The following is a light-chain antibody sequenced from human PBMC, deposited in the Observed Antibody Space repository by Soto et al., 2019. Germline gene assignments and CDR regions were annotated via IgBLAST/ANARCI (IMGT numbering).Light chain of an antibody. Sequence: EIVLTQSPGTLSLSPGERATLSCRASQSVRSNFLAWYQQKHGQAPRLVIFGASSRATGIPDRFSGSGSGTDFTLSISRLVPEDFAVYYCQQYGRSPRTFGQGTKLEIK. CDR2: GAS. J-gene: IGKJ2*01. CDR1: QSVRSNF. CDR3: QQYGRSPRT. V-gene: IGKV3-20*01.